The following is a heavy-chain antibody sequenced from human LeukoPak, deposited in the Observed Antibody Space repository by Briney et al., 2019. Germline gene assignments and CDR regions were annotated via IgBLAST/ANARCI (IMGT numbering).Heavy chain of an antibody. CDR3: VRVTEN. V-gene: IGHV3-74*01. CDR2: INSDGSET. CDR1: GFSFTNFY. J-gene: IGHJ4*02. Sequence: GESLRLSCEASGFSFTNFYMRWVRHAPGEGLVWVSRINSDGSETNYADSVKGRFIISRDNAKKRLYLQMNSLRTEDTAVYYCVRVTENWGQGTLVTVSS.